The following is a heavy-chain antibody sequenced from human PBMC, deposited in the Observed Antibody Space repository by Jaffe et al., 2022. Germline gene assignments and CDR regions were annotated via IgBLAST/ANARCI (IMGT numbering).Heavy chain of an antibody. D-gene: IGHD3-22*01. V-gene: IGHV4-34*01. J-gene: IGHJ4*02. CDR3: ARGSWRHYDSSGYYPFDY. CDR1: GGSFSGYY. CDR2: INHSGST. Sequence: QVQLQQWGAGLLKPSETLSLTCAVYGGSFSGYYWSWIRQPPGKGLEWIGEINHSGSTNYNPSLKSRVTISVDTSKNQFSLKLSSVTAADTAVYYCARGSWRHYDSSGYYPFDYWGQGTLVTVSS.